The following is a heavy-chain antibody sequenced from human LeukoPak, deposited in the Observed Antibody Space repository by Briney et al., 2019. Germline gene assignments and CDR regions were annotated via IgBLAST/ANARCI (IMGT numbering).Heavy chain of an antibody. CDR3: ARDAPSGAHDY. CDR2: IYYSGST. J-gene: IGHJ4*02. CDR1: GGSISSYY. D-gene: IGHD2-8*02. Sequence: SETLSLTCTVSGGSISSYYWSWLRQPPGKGLEWIAYIYYSGSTNYNPSLKSRVTISVDTSKNQFSLKLSSVTAADTAVYYCARDAPSGAHDYWGQGILVTVSS. V-gene: IGHV4-59*01.